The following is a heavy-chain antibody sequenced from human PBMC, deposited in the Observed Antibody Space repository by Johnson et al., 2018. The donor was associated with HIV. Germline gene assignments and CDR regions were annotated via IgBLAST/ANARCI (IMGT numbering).Heavy chain of an antibody. D-gene: IGHD5-24*01. CDR1: GFAFSSYG. J-gene: IGHJ3*02. CDR3: AREKKMGGTFDI. Sequence: VQLVESGGGVVQPGGSLRLSCVASGFAFSSYGMHWVRQAPGKGLEWVSGINWNGGSTGYADSVKGRFTISRDNAKNSLYLQMNSLRAEDTAVYYCAREKKMGGTFDIWGQGTKVTVSS. CDR2: INWNGGST. V-gene: IGHV3-20*04.